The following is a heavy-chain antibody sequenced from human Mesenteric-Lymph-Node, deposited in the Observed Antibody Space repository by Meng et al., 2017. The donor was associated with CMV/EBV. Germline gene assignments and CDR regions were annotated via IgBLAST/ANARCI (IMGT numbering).Heavy chain of an antibody. CDR3: ARGSSYDILTGYFDY. Sequence: VLFHQWGAGLLKPSEPLSVTCAVYGGSFSGYYWNWIRQSPEKGLEWIGEINHSGSTTYNPSFTSRIIISVDTSTNQISLNMSSVTAADTAVYYCARGSSYDILTGYFDYWGQGALVTVSS. CDR2: INHSGST. V-gene: IGHV4-34*01. CDR1: GGSFSGYY. D-gene: IGHD3-9*01. J-gene: IGHJ4*02.